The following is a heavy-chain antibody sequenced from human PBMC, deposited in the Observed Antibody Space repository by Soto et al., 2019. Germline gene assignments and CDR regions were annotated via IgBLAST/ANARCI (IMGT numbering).Heavy chain of an antibody. D-gene: IGHD3-22*01. CDR2: IIPIFGTA. Sequence: QVQLVQSGAEVKKPGSSVKVSCKASGGTFSSYAISWVRQAPGQGLEWMGGIIPIFGTANYAQKFQGRVKITADESTSTAYMELSSLRSEDTGVYYCARDLWDYYDSSGYGGGFEYWGQGTLVTVSS. CDR1: GGTFSSYA. V-gene: IGHV1-69*01. CDR3: ARDLWDYYDSSGYGGGFEY. J-gene: IGHJ4*02.